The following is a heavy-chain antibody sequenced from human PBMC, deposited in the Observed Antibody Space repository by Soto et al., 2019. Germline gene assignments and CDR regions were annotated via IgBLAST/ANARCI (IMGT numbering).Heavy chain of an antibody. J-gene: IGHJ4*02. CDR3: ARGFPYYGSSASYLDY. Sequence: PSQTLSLTCAISGDSVSGNSAAWNWIRQSPSRGLEWLGRTYYRSRWYNDYAVSVKSRITVTPDTSKNQFSLHLNSVTPEDTAVYYCARGFPYYGSSASYLDYWAREPWSPSPQ. D-gene: IGHD3-16*01. CDR2: TYYRSRWYN. V-gene: IGHV6-1*01. CDR1: GDSVSGNSAA.